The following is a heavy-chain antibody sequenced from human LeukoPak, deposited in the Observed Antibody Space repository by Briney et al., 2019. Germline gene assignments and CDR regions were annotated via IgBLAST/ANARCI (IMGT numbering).Heavy chain of an antibody. Sequence: SETLSLTCTVSGGSISSYYWNWIRQPPGKGLEWIGYIHYSGSTNNNPSLGSRVTISVDTSKNQLSLKLSSVTAADTAVYYCAREDGYNIFDYWGQGTLVTVSS. CDR2: IHYSGST. D-gene: IGHD5-24*01. CDR1: GGSISSYY. CDR3: AREDGYNIFDY. V-gene: IGHV4-59*12. J-gene: IGHJ4*02.